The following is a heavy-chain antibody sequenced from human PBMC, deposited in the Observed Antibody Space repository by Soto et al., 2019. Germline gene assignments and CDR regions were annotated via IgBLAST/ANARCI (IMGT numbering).Heavy chain of an antibody. J-gene: IGHJ4*02. CDR1: GFTFSSYG. CDR3: ARDLRGYSGYDFALDY. Sequence: GGSLRLSCAASGFTFSSYGMHWVRQAPGKGLEWVAVIWYDGSNKYYADSVKGRFTISRDNSKNTLYLQMNSLRAEDTAVYYCARDLRGYSGYDFALDYWGQGTLVTVSS. CDR2: IWYDGSNK. D-gene: IGHD5-12*01. V-gene: IGHV3-33*01.